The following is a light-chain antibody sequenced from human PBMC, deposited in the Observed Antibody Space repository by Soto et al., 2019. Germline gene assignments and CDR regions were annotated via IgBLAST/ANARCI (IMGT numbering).Light chain of an antibody. V-gene: IGLV2-14*01. Sequence: QSVLTQPASVSGSPGQSITISCTGTSSDVGGYNSVSWFQQHPGKAPKLMIYEVSNRPSGVSNRFSGSKSGNTASLTISGLQAEDEADYYCASYTTSGTVLFGGGTKVTVL. CDR2: EVS. J-gene: IGLJ2*01. CDR1: SSDVGGYNS. CDR3: ASYTTSGTVL.